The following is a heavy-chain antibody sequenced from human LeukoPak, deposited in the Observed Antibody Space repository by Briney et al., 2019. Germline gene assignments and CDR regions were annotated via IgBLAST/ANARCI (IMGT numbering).Heavy chain of an antibody. D-gene: IGHD1-26*01. J-gene: IGHJ3*02. Sequence: ASVKVSCKASGYTFTSYYMHWARQAPGQGLEWMGWINPNSGGTNYAQKFQGRVTMTRDTSITTAYMELSRLRSDDTAVYYCATGLTEPLVAFDIWGQGTMVTVSS. CDR1: GYTFTSYY. V-gene: IGHV1-2*02. CDR2: INPNSGGT. CDR3: ATGLTEPLVAFDI.